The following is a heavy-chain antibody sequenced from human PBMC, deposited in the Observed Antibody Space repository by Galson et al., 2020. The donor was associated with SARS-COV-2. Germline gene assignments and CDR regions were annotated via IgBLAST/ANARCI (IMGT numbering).Heavy chain of an antibody. D-gene: IGHD2-2*01. V-gene: IGHV1-46*01. CDR2: ISPSGGST. CDR1: GYNFTSDR. CDR3: ARTCSSVTCYAGIDY. Sequence: ASVAVHCKTSGYNFTSDRVHWVRQAPGHGLEWMGIISPSGGSTTYAQKFQGRVTMTTDTSTSTVYLELSSLRSEDTAVYYCARTCSSVTCYAGIDYWGQGTLVTVSS. J-gene: IGHJ4*02.